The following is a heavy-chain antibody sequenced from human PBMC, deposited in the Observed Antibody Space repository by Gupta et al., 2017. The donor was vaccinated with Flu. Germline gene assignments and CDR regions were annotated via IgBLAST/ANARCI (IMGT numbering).Heavy chain of an antibody. Sequence: MHWVRQAPGQGLEWMGIINPSGGSTSYAQKFQGRVTMTRDTSTSTVYMELSSLRSEDTAVYYCARDRRIPPYDSSGLGAFDIWGQGTMVTVSS. D-gene: IGHD3-22*01. V-gene: IGHV1-46*01. CDR3: ARDRRIPPYDSSGLGAFDI. CDR2: INPSGGST. J-gene: IGHJ3*02.